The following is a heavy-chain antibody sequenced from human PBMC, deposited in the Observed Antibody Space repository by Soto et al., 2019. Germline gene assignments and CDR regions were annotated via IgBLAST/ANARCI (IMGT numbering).Heavy chain of an antibody. D-gene: IGHD5-18*01. CDR3: ASTKNNYGLSYFDY. J-gene: IGHJ4*02. CDR1: GGTFSSYA. V-gene: IGHV1-69*13. CDR2: IIPIFGTA. Sequence: SVKVSCKASGGTFSSYAISWVRQAPGQGLEWMGGIIPIFGTANYEHKFQGRVTITADESTSTAYMELSSLRSEDTAVYYCASTKNNYGLSYFDYWGQGTLVTVSS.